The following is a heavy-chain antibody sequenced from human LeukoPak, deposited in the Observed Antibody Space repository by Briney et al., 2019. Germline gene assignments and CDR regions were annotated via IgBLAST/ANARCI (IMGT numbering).Heavy chain of an antibody. CDR3: AKSGGQ. J-gene: IGHJ4*02. D-gene: IGHD2-15*01. V-gene: IGHV3-23*01. CDR1: GFTFSSFA. CDR2: ISARGDDS. Sequence: GGSLRLSCEASGFTFSSFAMTWVRQAPGKGLEWVSVISARGDDSFYADAVKGRFTMSRDNSKNKLYLQMNSLRAEDTAVYYCAKSGGQWGQGTLVTVSS.